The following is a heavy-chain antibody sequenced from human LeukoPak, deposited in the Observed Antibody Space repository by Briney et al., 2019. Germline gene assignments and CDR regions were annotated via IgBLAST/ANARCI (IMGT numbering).Heavy chain of an antibody. Sequence: ASVKVSCKASGYTFTAYYMNWVRQAPGQGLEWMGRINPNSGGTNLAQKFQGRVTMTRDTSISTAYMEVSRPRSDDTAVYYCARDPSSPHNYESSGPVMKYYFDKWGQGTLVTISS. CDR2: INPNSGGT. CDR3: ARDPSSPHNYESSGPVMKYYFDK. CDR1: GYTFTAYY. V-gene: IGHV1-2*06. D-gene: IGHD3-22*01. J-gene: IGHJ4*02.